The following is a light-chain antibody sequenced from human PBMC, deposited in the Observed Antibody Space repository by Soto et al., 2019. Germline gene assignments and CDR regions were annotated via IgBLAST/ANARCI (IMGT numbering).Light chain of an antibody. CDR1: RSLSKTY. J-gene: IGKJ1*01. CDR2: GAS. V-gene: IGKV3-20*01. CDR3: QQYVSPPWT. Sequence: EIVLTQSPGTLSLSPGERATLSCRASRSLSKTYLAWYQKKPGQAPRLLIDGASSRATGTPDRFSGSGSGTDFTLTISRLEPEDFAVYYCQQYVSPPWTFGQGTKVEIK.